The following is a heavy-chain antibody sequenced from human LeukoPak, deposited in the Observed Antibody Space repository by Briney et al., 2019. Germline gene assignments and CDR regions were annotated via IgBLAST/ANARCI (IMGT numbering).Heavy chain of an antibody. CDR2: IRSDGSDT. Sequence: GGSLRLSCAASGFTFSDTWMHWVRQAPGEGLVWVSRIRSDGSDTRYAESVKGRFTISRDNAKNTLYLQMNSLRAEDTAVYYCARGPSGYHNTGGQGTLVTVSS. D-gene: IGHD5-12*01. CDR3: ARGPSGYHNT. CDR1: GFTFSDTW. J-gene: IGHJ4*02. V-gene: IGHV3-74*01.